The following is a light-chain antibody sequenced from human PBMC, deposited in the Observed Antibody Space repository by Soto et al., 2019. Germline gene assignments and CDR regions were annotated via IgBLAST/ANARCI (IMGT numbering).Light chain of an antibody. CDR1: QSISRS. CDR3: QQYNSYLLT. V-gene: IGKV1-5*01. Sequence: DIQMTQSPSTLSASVGDRVTITCRASQSISRSLARYQQKPGKAPNLLIYDASSLESGVLSRFSGSGFGTEFTLTISSLQPDDFATYYCQQYNSYLLTFGPGTTVDIK. J-gene: IGKJ3*01. CDR2: DAS.